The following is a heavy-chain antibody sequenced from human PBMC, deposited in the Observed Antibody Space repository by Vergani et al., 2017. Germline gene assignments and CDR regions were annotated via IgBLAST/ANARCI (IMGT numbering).Heavy chain of an antibody. CDR2: IIPIFGTA. V-gene: IGHV1-69*01. Sequence: QVQLVQSGAEVKKPGSSVKVSCKASGGTFSSYAISWVRQAPGQGLEWMGGIIPIFGTANYAQKFQGRVTMTADESTSTAYMELSSLRSEDTAVYYCAGGYCSSTSPQFGCYTYYYYYVDVWGKGTTVTVSS. CDR1: GGTFSSYA. J-gene: IGHJ6*03. D-gene: IGHD2-2*01. CDR3: AGGYCSSTSPQFGCYTYYYYYVDV.